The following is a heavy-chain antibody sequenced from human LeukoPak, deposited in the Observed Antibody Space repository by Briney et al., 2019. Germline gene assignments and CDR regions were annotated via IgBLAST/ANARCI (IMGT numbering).Heavy chain of an antibody. V-gene: IGHV4-59*11. J-gene: IGHJ3*02. D-gene: IGHD4-17*01. Sequence: SETLSLTCAVSDDSFSSHYWNWIRQPPGKGLEWIGYISYIGSTNYNPSLKSRVTISIDTSKNQFSLKLSSVTAADTAVYYCARDIVTVTKGFDIWGQGTMVSVSS. CDR3: ARDIVTVTKGFDI. CDR1: DDSFSSHY. CDR2: ISYIGST.